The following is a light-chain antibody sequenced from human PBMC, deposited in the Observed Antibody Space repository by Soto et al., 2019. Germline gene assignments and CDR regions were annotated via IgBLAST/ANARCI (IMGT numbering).Light chain of an antibody. J-gene: IGKJ4*01. CDR2: DAS. CDR3: QQSYSTLSLT. Sequence: ELVMTQSPATLSVSPGERATLSCRASQTLGSNVAWYQQKPGQAPRLLIYDASTTASGAPARFSGSGSGTEFTLTISSLQPEDFATYYCQQSYSTLSLTFGGGTKVEIK. CDR1: QTLGSN. V-gene: IGKV3-15*01.